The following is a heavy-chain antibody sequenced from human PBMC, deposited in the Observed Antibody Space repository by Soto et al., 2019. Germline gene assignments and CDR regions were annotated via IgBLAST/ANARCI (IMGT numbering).Heavy chain of an antibody. Sequence: QVQLQESGPGLVKPSQTLSLTCTVSGGSISSGGYYWSWIRQHPGKGLEWIGYIYYSGSTYYNPSLKRRVTISVDTSKNQFSLKLSSVTAADTAVYYCATYNYDILTGYLGAGGRVTSSSDYWGQGTLVTVSS. D-gene: IGHD3-9*01. CDR2: IYYSGST. CDR1: GGSISSGGYY. J-gene: IGHJ4*02. V-gene: IGHV4-31*03. CDR3: ATYNYDILTGYLGAGGRVTSSSDY.